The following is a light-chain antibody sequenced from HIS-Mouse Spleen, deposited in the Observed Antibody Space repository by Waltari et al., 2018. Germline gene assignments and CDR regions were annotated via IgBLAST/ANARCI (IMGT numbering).Light chain of an antibody. Sequence: QSALTQPASVSGSPGQSITIAYTVTCSDGGSYNLVSWYQQHPGKAPKLMIYEGSKRPSGVSNRFSGSKSGNTASLTISGLQAEDEADYYCCSYAGSSTSFGGGTKLTVL. CDR1: CSDGGSYNL. V-gene: IGLV2-23*01. CDR2: EGS. CDR3: CSYAGSSTS. J-gene: IGLJ2*01.